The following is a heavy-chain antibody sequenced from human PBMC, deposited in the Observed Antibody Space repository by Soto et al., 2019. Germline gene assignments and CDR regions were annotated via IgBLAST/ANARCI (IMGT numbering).Heavy chain of an antibody. CDR3: ARAPETPPIFGVVRPYFFDY. CDR1: GASISSGGSY. CDR2: IFYSGSF. J-gene: IGHJ4*02. Sequence: QVQLQESGPGLVKPSQTLSLTCTVSGASISSGGSYWSWIRQRPGKGLEWIGYIFYSGSFSYTPSLKGRLMISPDTSKNQFSLRLTSVTAADTAVYYCARAPETPPIFGVVRPYFFDYWGQGTLVTVSS. D-gene: IGHD3-3*01. V-gene: IGHV4-31*03.